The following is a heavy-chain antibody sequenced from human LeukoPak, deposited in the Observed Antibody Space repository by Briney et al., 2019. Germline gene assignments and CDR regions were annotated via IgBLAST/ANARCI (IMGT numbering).Heavy chain of an antibody. D-gene: IGHD3-10*01. CDR1: GYTFTSYG. J-gene: IGHJ4*02. CDR3: ARKFLGSRGYYFDY. Sequence: APVKVSCKASGYTFTSYGIGWVRQAPGQGLEWMGWISAYNGNTNYAQKLQGRVTMTTDTSTSTAYMELRSLRSDDTAVYYCARKFLGSRGYYFDYWGQGTLVTVSS. CDR2: ISAYNGNT. V-gene: IGHV1-18*01.